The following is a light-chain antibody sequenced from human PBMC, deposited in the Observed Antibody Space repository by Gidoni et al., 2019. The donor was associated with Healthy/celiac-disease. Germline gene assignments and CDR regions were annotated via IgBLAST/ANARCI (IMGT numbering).Light chain of an antibody. CDR3: QQSYSTSWT. Sequence: DIQMTQSPSSLSASVGDRVTITCRASQSISSYLNWYQQKPGKAPKLLIYAASSLQSGVPSRFSGSGSGTDFTPTISSLQPEDFATYYCQQSYSTSWTFGQXTKVEIK. V-gene: IGKV1-39*01. CDR1: QSISSY. J-gene: IGKJ1*01. CDR2: AAS.